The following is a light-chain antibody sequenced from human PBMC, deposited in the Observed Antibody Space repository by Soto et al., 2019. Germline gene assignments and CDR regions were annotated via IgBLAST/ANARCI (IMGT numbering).Light chain of an antibody. CDR2: GAS. J-gene: IGKJ4*01. Sequence: EIVLTQSPGTLSFSPGERATLSCRASQSVSSSYLAWYQQKPGQAPRLLIYGASSRATGIPDRFSGSGSGTEFTLTISSLQSEDFAVYYCQQYNNCPLTFGGGTKVDIK. CDR3: QQYNNCPLT. V-gene: IGKV3-20*01. CDR1: QSVSSSY.